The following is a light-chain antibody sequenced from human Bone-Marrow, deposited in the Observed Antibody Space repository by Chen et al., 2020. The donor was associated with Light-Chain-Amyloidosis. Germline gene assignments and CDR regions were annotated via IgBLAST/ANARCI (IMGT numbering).Light chain of an antibody. CDR3: HQYKSFPWT. J-gene: IGKJ1*01. V-gene: IGKV1-5*03. CDR1: HTISAW. CDR2: QAS. Sequence: DIQMTQSPSTLSASVGDRVTITCRASHTISAWLAWYQQNPGKAPKVLIYQASSLESGVPSSFSGSGSGTEFTLTISSLQPDDFATYYCHQYKSFPWTFGQGTKVEMK.